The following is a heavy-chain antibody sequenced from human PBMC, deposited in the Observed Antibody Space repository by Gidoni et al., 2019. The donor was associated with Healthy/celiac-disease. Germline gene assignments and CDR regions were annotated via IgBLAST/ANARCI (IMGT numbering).Heavy chain of an antibody. D-gene: IGHD6-19*01. CDR1: GGPVSSGSDS. CDR2: IYSSGST. V-gene: IGHV4-61*01. CDR3: ARGVAGAYFDY. J-gene: IGHJ4*02. Sequence: QVQLQESGLGLVKPSETLSLTRTVSGGPVSSGSDSWRWTRPPPGKGLEWIGYIYSSGSTNYHPSLKSRVTISVDTSKNQFSLKLSSGTAADRAVYYCARGVAGAYFDYWGQGTLVTVSS.